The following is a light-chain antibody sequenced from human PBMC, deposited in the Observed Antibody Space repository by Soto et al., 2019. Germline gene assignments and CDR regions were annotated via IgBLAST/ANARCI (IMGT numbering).Light chain of an antibody. CDR2: GAS. J-gene: IGKJ1*01. V-gene: IGKV3-15*01. Sequence: EIVMTQSPATLSVSPGERATLSCRASQSVSSNLAWYQQKPGQAPRLLIYGASTRATGIPARFSGSGSGTEFTLTISSLQSEEFAVYYCQQYNTWPPKTFGQGTKVEIK. CDR1: QSVSSN. CDR3: QQYNTWPPKT.